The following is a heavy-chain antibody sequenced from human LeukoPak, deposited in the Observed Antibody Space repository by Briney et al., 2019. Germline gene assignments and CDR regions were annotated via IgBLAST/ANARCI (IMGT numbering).Heavy chain of an antibody. CDR3: ARGPVEAVFGVSTED. CDR2: MNPNSGNT. Sequence: GASVKVSCTASRYTFTSYDINWVRQATGQGLEWMGWMNPNSGNTGYAQKFQGRVSMTRDTSISTAYMELSSLRSEDTAVYYCARGPVEAVFGVSTEDWGQGTTVTVSS. V-gene: IGHV1-8*01. CDR1: RYTFTSYD. J-gene: IGHJ6*02. D-gene: IGHD3-10*02.